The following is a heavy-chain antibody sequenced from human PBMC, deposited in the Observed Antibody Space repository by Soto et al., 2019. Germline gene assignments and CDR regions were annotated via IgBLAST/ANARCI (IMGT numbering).Heavy chain of an antibody. Sequence: SETLSLTCAVSGYSISSGYYWGWIRQPPGKGLEWIGSIYHSGSTYYNPSLKSRVTISVDTSKNQFSLKLSSVTAADTAVYYCARNYYDSSGYYYLDYWGQVTLATV. CDR3: ARNYYDSSGYYYLDY. CDR1: GYSISSGYY. J-gene: IGHJ4*02. CDR2: IYHSGST. D-gene: IGHD3-22*01. V-gene: IGHV4-38-2*01.